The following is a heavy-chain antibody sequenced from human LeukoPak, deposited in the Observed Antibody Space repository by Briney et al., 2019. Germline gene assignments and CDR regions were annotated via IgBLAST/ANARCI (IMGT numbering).Heavy chain of an antibody. J-gene: IGHJ6*03. CDR3: ARGCRSGSHLPRYYYYMDV. Sequence: ASVKVSCKASGYTFTSYGISWVRRAPGQGLEWMGWIGDYNGNTNYAQKLQGRVTMTTDTSTSTAYMELSSLRSEDTAVYYCARGCRSGSHLPRYYYYMDVWGKGTTVTVSS. V-gene: IGHV1-18*01. CDR1: GYTFTSYG. CDR2: IGDYNGNT. D-gene: IGHD1-26*01.